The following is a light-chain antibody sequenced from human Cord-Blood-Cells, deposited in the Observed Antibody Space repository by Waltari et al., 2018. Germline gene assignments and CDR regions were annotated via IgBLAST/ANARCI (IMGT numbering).Light chain of an antibody. CDR2: AAA. J-gene: IGKJ4*01. CDR1: QGISSW. Sequence: DIKMTSSPSSLSASVGDRVTITRRASQGISSWLAWYQQKPGKAPKLLIYAAARVQSGGPSRFSGSGSGTDFLITISRLQPEDFATYYCQQANSFPLTFGGGTKVEIK. V-gene: IGKV1-12*01. CDR3: QQANSFPLT.